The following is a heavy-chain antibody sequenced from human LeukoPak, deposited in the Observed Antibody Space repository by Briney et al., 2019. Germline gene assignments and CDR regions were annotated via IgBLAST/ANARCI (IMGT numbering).Heavy chain of an antibody. CDR1: GYTFTSYY. V-gene: IGHV1-46*01. Sequence: ASVKVSCKASGYTFTSYYMHWVRQAPGQGLEWMGIINPSGGSTSYAQKFQGRVTMTTDTSTSTAYMELRSLRSDDTAVYYCARASGSYGYYFDYWGQGTLVTVSS. CDR3: ARASGSYGYYFDY. J-gene: IGHJ4*02. CDR2: INPSGGST. D-gene: IGHD1-26*01.